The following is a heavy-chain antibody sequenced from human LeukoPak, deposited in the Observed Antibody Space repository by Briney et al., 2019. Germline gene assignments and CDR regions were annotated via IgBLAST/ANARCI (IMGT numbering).Heavy chain of an antibody. CDR2: ISVSVVIT. Sequence: VGSLRLSCAASGFTFSSDAISWVRQAPGKGLEWGSAISVSVVITYYADSVKGRFPISRNNSKNTLYLQMNSLRAEATAVYHCAKVARLGRELLSYYFDSWGQGTLVTVSS. CDR1: GFTFSSDA. D-gene: IGHD1-26*01. CDR3: AKVARLGRELLSYYFDS. J-gene: IGHJ4*02. V-gene: IGHV3-23*01.